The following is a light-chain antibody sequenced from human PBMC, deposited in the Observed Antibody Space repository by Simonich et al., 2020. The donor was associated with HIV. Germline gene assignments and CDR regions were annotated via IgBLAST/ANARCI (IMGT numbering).Light chain of an antibody. CDR2: AAS. J-gene: IGKJ1*01. V-gene: IGKV1-5*01. CDR1: QSVVTW. Sequence: DIQLTQSPSTLSASVGDRVTITCRASQSVVTWLAWYQQIPGKAPKLRIYAASRLESGVPSRFSGRGSGTDYTLTISSLQPKDFATYDCQQYNSYSTFGQGTKVEIK. CDR3: QQYNSYST.